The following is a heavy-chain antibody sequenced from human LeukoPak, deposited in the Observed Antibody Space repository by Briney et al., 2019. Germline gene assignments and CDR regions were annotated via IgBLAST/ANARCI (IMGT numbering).Heavy chain of an antibody. V-gene: IGHV3-23*01. J-gene: IGHJ4*02. CDR3: AKGAGYSYGEFDY. D-gene: IGHD5-18*01. CDR1: GFTFSSYA. Sequence: SGGSLRLSCAASGFTFSSYARSWVRQAPGKGLVWISAISGSGGSTYYADSVKGRFTTSRDNCKNTLYLQMHSLRAEDTAVYYCAKGAGYSYGEFDYKGQGAMVTVSS. CDR2: ISGSGGST.